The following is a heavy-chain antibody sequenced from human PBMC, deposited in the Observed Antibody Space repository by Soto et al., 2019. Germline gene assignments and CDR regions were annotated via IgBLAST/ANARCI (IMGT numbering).Heavy chain of an antibody. Sequence: QVQLVPSGAEVKRPGSSVKVSCKASGGTFSTYSLSWVRQAPGQGLEWMGRIIPILDVTNYAQKFRDRVTITADKSTNTVYMELINVKFEDTAVYYCARIPGQVGREWGDGLDIWGQGTMVTVSS. D-gene: IGHD2-8*01. CDR1: GGTFSTYS. CDR3: ARIPGQVGREWGDGLDI. V-gene: IGHV1-69*02. J-gene: IGHJ3*02. CDR2: IIPILDVT.